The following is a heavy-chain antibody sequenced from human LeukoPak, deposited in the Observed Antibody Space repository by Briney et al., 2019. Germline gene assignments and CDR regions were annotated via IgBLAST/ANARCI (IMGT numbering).Heavy chain of an antibody. D-gene: IGHD3-3*01. J-gene: IGHJ4*02. CDR1: GGSISSYY. Sequence: ASETLSLTCTVSGGSISSYYWSWLRQPAGKGLEWIGRIYTSGSTNYNPSLKSRVTMSVDTSKNQFSLKLSSVTAADTAVYYCARVGQGGFWSGYDYWGQGTLVTVSS. CDR3: ARVGQGGFWSGYDY. CDR2: IYTSGST. V-gene: IGHV4-4*07.